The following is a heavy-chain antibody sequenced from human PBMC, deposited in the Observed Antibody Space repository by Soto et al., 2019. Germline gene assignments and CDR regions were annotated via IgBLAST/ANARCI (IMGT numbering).Heavy chain of an antibody. J-gene: IGHJ5*02. Sequence: SETLSLTCTVSGGSISSGDYYWSWIRQPPGKGLEWIGYIYYSGSTYYNPSLKSRVTISVDTSKNQFSLKLSSVTAADTAVYYCARGYDSYNWFDPWGQGTLVTVSS. CDR2: IYYSGST. CDR3: ARGYDSYNWFDP. V-gene: IGHV4-30-4*01. CDR1: GGSISSGDYY. D-gene: IGHD2-15*01.